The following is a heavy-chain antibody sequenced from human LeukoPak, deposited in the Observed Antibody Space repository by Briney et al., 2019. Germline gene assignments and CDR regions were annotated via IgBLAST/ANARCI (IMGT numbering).Heavy chain of an antibody. CDR3: AKDGSSGWYFYGMDV. D-gene: IGHD6-19*01. J-gene: IGHJ6*02. Sequence: AGGSLRLSCAASGFTFSSYGMHWVRQAPGKGLEWVAVISYDGSNKYYADSVKGRFTISRDNSKNTLYLQMNSLRAEDTAVYYCAKDGSSGWYFYGMDVWGQGTTVTVSS. V-gene: IGHV3-30*06. CDR2: ISYDGSNK. CDR1: GFTFSSYG.